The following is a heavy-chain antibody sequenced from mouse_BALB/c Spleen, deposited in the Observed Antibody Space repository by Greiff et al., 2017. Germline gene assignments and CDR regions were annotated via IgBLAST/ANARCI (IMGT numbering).Heavy chain of an antibody. CDR2: ISSGSSTI. Sequence: EVMLVESGGGLVQPGGSRKLSCAASGFTFSSFGMHWVRQAPEKGLEWVAYISSGSSTIYYADTVKGRFTISRDNPKNTLFLQMTSLRSEDTAMYYCARSGSLMDYWGQGTSVTVSS. CDR3: ARSGSLMDY. D-gene: IGHD1-1*02. V-gene: IGHV5-17*02. J-gene: IGHJ4*01. CDR1: GFTFSSFG.